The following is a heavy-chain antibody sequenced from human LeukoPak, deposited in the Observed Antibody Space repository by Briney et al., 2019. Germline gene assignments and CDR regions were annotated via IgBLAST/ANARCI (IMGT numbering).Heavy chain of an antibody. CDR2: INSDGSST. D-gene: IGHD2-2*01. CDR1: GFTFSSYW. J-gene: IGHJ5*02. CDR3: AIRYCSSTSCPFDP. V-gene: IGHV3-74*01. Sequence: GGSLRLSCAASGFTFSSYWMHWVRQAPGKGLVWVSRINSDGSSTSYADSVKGRFTISRDNAKNTLYLRMNSLRAEDTAVYYCAIRYCSSTSCPFDPWGQGTLVTVSS.